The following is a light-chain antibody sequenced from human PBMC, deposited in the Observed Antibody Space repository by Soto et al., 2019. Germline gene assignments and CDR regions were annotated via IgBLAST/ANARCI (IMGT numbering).Light chain of an antibody. V-gene: IGKV1-39*01. J-gene: IGKJ2*01. Sequence: DVQMTQSPSSLSASLGDRVTITCRASQSINNYLNRYQQEEGKAPKLLIYAATSLQSGVPSRFSGSGSGTEFTLTISSLQPGDFATCYCQQSYNSPYTFGLGTKLEI. CDR3: QQSYNSPYT. CDR1: QSINNY. CDR2: AAT.